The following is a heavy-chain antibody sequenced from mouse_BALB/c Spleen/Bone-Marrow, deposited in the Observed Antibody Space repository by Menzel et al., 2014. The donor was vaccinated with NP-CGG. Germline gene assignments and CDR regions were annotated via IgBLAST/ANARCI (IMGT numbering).Heavy chain of an antibody. Sequence: QVQLQQSGAESVRPGSSVKISCKASGYVFSTYWMNWVKQRPGQGLERIGQIYPGDGDTNYNGKFKDRVILTADKSSSTAYMQLSSLTSEDSAVYFCARSGKGAMDYWGQGTSVTVSS. J-gene: IGHJ4*01. CDR3: ARSGKGAMDY. CDR2: IYPGDGDT. CDR1: GYVFSTYW. D-gene: IGHD2-1*01. V-gene: IGHV1-80*01.